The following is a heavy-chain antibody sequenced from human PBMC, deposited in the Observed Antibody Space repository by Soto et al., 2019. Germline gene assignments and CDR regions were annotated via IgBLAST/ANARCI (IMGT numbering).Heavy chain of an antibody. J-gene: IGHJ3*02. CDR2: ISPYNGNT. CDR1: GYTFVSYG. V-gene: IGHV1-18*01. D-gene: IGHD6-19*01. CDR3: SREAQKWLLSAFDI. Sequence: QVQLVQSGAEVKEPGASVKVSCKASGYTFVSYGISWVRQAPGQGLEWMGWISPYNGNTNYEQKFQGRVTMTTDTSTTTVYIELRSLRSDDTAVYYCSREAQKWLLSAFDIWGQGTMVTVSS.